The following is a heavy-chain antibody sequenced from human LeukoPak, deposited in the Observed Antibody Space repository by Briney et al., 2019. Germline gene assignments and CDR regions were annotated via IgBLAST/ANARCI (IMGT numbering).Heavy chain of an antibody. CDR3: ASRSGFTSVFPFDY. Sequence: SVKVSCKASGGTFSSYAIRWVRQAPGQGLEWMGRIIPIFGTANYAQKFQGRVTITTDESTSTAYMELSSLRSEDTAVYYCASRSGFTSVFPFDYWGQGTLVTVSS. CDR2: IIPIFGTA. D-gene: IGHD3-10*01. CDR1: GGTFSSYA. J-gene: IGHJ4*02. V-gene: IGHV1-69*05.